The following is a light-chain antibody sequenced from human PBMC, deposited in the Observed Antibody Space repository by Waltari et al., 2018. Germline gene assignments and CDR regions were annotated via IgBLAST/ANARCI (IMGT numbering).Light chain of an antibody. J-gene: IGKJ1*01. V-gene: IGKV3-20*01. Sequence: FMLTQSPGTLSLSPGERVTLSCRASQSVSSNYLAWYQQKPGQAPRLLIYDASNRATGIADRFSGSGSGTDFTLTISRLEPEDVAVYYCQQYGRSPWTFGQGTKVEIK. CDR1: QSVSSNY. CDR2: DAS. CDR3: QQYGRSPWT.